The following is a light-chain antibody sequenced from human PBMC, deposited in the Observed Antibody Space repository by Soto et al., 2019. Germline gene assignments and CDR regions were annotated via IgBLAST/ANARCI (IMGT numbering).Light chain of an antibody. CDR3: ATWDDSVYV. Sequence: QSVLTQPPSVSGTPGQRVTISCSGSTSNIGTNTVNWFQHLPGTAPKLLIYTNDQRPSGVPDRFSGSRSGTSASLAISGLQSEDEADYYCATWDDSVYVFGTGTKVTVL. CDR2: TND. J-gene: IGLJ1*01. CDR1: TSNIGTNT. V-gene: IGLV1-44*01.